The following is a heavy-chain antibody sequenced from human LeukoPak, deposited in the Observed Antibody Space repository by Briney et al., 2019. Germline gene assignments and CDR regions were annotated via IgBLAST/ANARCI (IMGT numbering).Heavy chain of an antibody. CDR2: MYHSGST. CDR1: GGSISSDNW. CDR3: ARGGSAPYALDI. D-gene: IGHD3-16*01. V-gene: IGHV4-4*02. Sequence: PSGTLSLTCAVSGGSISSDNWWTWVRQPPGKGLEWIGEMYHSGSTNYNPSLKSRVTISVDKSKNQFSLNLSPVTAADTAVYYCARGGSAPYALDIWGQGTMVTVSS. J-gene: IGHJ3*02.